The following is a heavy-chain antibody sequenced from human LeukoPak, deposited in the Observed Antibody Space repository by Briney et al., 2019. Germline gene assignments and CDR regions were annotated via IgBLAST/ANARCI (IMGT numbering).Heavy chain of an antibody. Sequence: SETLSLTCTVSGGSISSHYWSWIRQPPGKGLEWIGYIYYSGSTNYNPSLKSRVTISVDTSKNQFSLKLSSVTAADTAVYYCARGGTYDFWSGYYTGYYYYYMDVWGKGTTVTVSS. CDR2: IYYSGST. D-gene: IGHD3-3*01. CDR3: ARGGTYDFWSGYYTGYYYYYMDV. V-gene: IGHV4-59*11. CDR1: GGSISSHY. J-gene: IGHJ6*03.